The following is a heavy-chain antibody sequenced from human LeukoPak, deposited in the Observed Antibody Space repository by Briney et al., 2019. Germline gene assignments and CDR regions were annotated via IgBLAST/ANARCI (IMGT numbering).Heavy chain of an antibody. Sequence: ASVTVSCQASGYTFTSYGISWVRQAPGQGLGWMGWISADNGNTNYAQKLKGRVTMTTDTSTSTAYMELRSLRSDDTAVYYCAREDIVVVPAALYYYGMDVWGQGTTVTVSS. CDR2: ISADNGNT. CDR1: GYTFTSYG. J-gene: IGHJ6*02. V-gene: IGHV1-18*01. CDR3: AREDIVVVPAALYYYGMDV. D-gene: IGHD2-2*01.